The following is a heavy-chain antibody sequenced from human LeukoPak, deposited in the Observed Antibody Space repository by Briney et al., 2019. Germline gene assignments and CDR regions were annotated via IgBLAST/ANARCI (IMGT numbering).Heavy chain of an antibody. CDR3: ARGLWERWLQFSYYYYYYMDV. CDR1: GYTFTSYD. V-gene: IGHV1-8*01. CDR2: MNPNSGNT. D-gene: IGHD5-24*01. Sequence: GASVRVSCKASGYTFTSYDINWVRQATGQGLEWMGWMNPNSGNTGYAQKFQGRVTITRNTSISTAYMELSSLRSEDTAVYYCARGLWERWLQFSYYYYYYMDVWGKGTTVTVSS. J-gene: IGHJ6*03.